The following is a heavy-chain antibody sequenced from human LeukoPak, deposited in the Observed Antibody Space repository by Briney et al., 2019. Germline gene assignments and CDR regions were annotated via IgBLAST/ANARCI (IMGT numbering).Heavy chain of an antibody. D-gene: IGHD3-3*01. CDR1: GGSISSYY. CDR3: ARERQYYDFWSGYDGRYYFDY. V-gene: IGHV4-59*12. J-gene: IGHJ4*02. CDR2: IYYSGST. Sequence: PSETLSLTCTVSGGSISSYYWSWIRQPPGKGLEWIGYIYYSGSTNYNPSLKSRVTMSVDTSKNQFSLKLSSVTAADTAVYYCARERQYYDFWSGYDGRYYFDYWGQGTLVTVSS.